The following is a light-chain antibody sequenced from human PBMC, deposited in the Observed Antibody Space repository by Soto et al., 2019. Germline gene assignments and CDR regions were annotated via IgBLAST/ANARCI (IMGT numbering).Light chain of an antibody. CDR2: LAS. V-gene: IGKV3-20*01. J-gene: IGKJ5*01. Sequence: EIVLTQSPATLSSFPGDRVTLSCRASQAVNTRLAWYQHKPGQAPRLLIYLASNRATGVPDRFSGSGSGTDFSLTISRLEPEDFAVYHCQQYSSSPRTFGQGTRRRL. CDR3: QQYSSSPRT. CDR1: QAVNTR.